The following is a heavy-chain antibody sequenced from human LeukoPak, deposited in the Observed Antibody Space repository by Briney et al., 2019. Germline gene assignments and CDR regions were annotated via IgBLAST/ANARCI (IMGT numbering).Heavy chain of an antibody. Sequence: GASVKVSCKASGYTFTNYGIAWVRQAPGQGLEWMGGISTHNGNTDYAQKLQGRVTVTTDTSTSTAYMELRSLRSDDTAVYYCARDGPGYCSSTSCFDAFDIWGQGTMVTVSS. D-gene: IGHD2-2*01. CDR3: ARDGPGYCSSTSCFDAFDI. CDR1: GYTFTNYG. J-gene: IGHJ3*02. CDR2: ISTHNGNT. V-gene: IGHV1-18*01.